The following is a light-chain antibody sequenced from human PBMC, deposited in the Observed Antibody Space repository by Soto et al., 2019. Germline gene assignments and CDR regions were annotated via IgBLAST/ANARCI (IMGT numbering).Light chain of an antibody. V-gene: IGKV3D-11*01. Sequence: EVVTTQSPATLSVSPWERATLSCRASQGLGTNLAWYQQKPGQAPRLLIYDASNRATGIPARFSGSGSGTDFTLTISSLEPEDFAVYYCQQRSNWLWTFGQGTKVDIK. CDR2: DAS. CDR3: QQRSNWLWT. J-gene: IGKJ1*01. CDR1: QGLGTN.